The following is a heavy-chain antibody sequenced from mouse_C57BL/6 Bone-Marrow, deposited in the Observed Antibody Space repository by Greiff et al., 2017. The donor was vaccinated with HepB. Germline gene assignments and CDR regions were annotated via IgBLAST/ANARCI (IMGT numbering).Heavy chain of an antibody. V-gene: IGHV5-4*03. CDR3: ARAPYYYGSSPYWYFDV. CDR1: GFTFSSYA. Sequence: DVKLVESGGGLVKPGGSLKLSCAASGFTFSSYAMSWVRQTPEKRLEWVATISDGGSYTYYPDNVKGRFTISRDKAKNNLYLQMSHLKSEDTAMYYCARAPYYYGSSPYWYFDVWGTGTTVTVSS. J-gene: IGHJ1*03. D-gene: IGHD1-1*01. CDR2: ISDGGSYT.